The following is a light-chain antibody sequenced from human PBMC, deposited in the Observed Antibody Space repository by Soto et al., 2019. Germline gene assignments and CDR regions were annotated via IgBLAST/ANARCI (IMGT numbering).Light chain of an antibody. V-gene: IGKV3-11*01. Sequence: EVVLTQSPATLSLAPGERATLSCRASQFLSSYLAWYQQKPGQPPRLLIYDTSNRATGIPARFSGSRSGTDFTLTISRLEPEDFAVYYCQQYGSSGTFGQGTKVDIK. CDR2: DTS. CDR1: QFLSSY. J-gene: IGKJ1*01. CDR3: QQYGSSGT.